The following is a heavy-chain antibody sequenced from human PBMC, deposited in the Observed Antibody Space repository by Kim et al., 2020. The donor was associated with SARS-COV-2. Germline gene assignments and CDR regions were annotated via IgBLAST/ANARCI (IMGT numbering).Heavy chain of an antibody. Sequence: TYSTPSLKGRVTIPVDTSKTQFSRRLSSVTAADAAVYYCARHLRNWYFDLWGRGTLVTVSS. CDR3: ARHLRNWYFDL. V-gene: IGHV4-39*01. CDR2: T. J-gene: IGHJ2*01.